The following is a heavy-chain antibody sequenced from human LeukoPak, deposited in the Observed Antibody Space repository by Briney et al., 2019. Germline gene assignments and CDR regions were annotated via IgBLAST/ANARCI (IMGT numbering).Heavy chain of an antibody. CDR1: GGSISSGDYY. Sequence: PSQTLSLTCTFSGGSISSGDYYWSWIRQPPGKGLEWIGHIYYSGSTYYNPSLKSRVTISVDTSKNQFSLKLSSVTAADTAVYYCARGDSSSPSFDYWGQGTLVTVSS. V-gene: IGHV4-30-4*08. D-gene: IGHD6-6*01. CDR2: IYYSGST. J-gene: IGHJ4*02. CDR3: ARGDSSSPSFDY.